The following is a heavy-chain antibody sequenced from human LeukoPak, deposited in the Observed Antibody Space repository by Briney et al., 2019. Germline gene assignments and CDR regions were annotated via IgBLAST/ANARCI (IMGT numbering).Heavy chain of an antibody. Sequence: ASVKVSCKASGYTFTSYDINWVRQAPGQGLEWMGWISAYNGNTNYAQKLQGRVTMTTDTSTSTAYMELRSLRSDDTAVYYCARGIGGYDSSGYYFRYFDYWGQGTLVTVSS. D-gene: IGHD3-22*01. V-gene: IGHV1-18*01. CDR3: ARGIGGYDSSGYYFRYFDY. J-gene: IGHJ4*02. CDR1: GYTFTSYD. CDR2: ISAYNGNT.